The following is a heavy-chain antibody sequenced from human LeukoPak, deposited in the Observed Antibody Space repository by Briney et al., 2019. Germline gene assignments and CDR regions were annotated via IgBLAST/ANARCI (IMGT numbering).Heavy chain of an antibody. D-gene: IGHD5/OR15-5a*01. J-gene: IGHJ4*02. CDR3: ARRVYGDY. Sequence: GGSLRLSCAASGFTFSSYDMNWVRQAPGKGPEWVSYISSRGTTMYYADSVKGRFTISRDNAKKSLDLQMNSLRAEDTAIYYCARRVYGDYWGQGTLVTVSS. CDR1: GFTFSSYD. V-gene: IGHV3-48*01. CDR2: ISSRGTTM.